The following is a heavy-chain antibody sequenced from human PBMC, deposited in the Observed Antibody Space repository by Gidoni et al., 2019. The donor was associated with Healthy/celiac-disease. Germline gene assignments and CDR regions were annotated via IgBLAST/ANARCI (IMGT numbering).Heavy chain of an antibody. CDR1: GGPFSSYT. D-gene: IGHD6-19*01. Sequence: VQLVQSGAEVKKPGSSVKVSCKASGGPFSSYTISWVRQAPGQGLEWMGRIIPSIGIAKYAQKCQGRGTITADKSTSTAYMELSSLRAEDTAVYYCAMGYSSGWASFDYWGQGTLVTVSS. V-gene: IGHV1-69*02. CDR2: IIPSIGIA. CDR3: AMGYSSGWASFDY. J-gene: IGHJ4*02.